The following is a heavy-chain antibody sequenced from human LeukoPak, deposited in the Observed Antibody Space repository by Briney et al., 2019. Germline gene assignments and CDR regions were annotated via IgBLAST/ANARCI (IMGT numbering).Heavy chain of an antibody. D-gene: IGHD6-19*01. CDR2: ISGSSTTI. CDR3: ARERSGRGALTWLDP. CDR1: GFIFSSYS. V-gene: IGHV3-48*02. Sequence: GGSLRLSCAASGFIFSSYSMNWVRQAPGKGLEWVSYISGSSTTIHYAESVKGRFTISRDDAKNSLYLQMNSLRDEDTAVYYCARERSGRGALTWLDPWGQGTLVTVSS. J-gene: IGHJ5*02.